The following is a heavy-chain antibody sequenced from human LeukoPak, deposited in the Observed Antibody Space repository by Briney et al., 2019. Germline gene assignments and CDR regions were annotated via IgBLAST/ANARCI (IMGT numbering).Heavy chain of an antibody. J-gene: IGHJ4*02. CDR1: GFGFSNAW. V-gene: IGHV3-15*01. D-gene: IGHD2-2*01. CDR3: TTDISVYCSSTSCYRRDY. CDR2: IKSKTDGGTT. Sequence: GGSLRLSCAASGFGFSNAWMSWVRQAPGKGLEWVGRIKSKTDGGTTDYAAPVKGRFTISRDDSKNTLYLQMNSLKTEDTAVYYCTTDISVYCSSTSCYRRDYWGQGTLVTVSS.